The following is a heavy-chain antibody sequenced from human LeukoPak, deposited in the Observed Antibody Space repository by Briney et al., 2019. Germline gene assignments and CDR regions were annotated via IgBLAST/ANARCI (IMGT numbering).Heavy chain of an antibody. D-gene: IGHD5-24*01. CDR1: GFSFSSYA. CDR3: ARDTGDGYTPPDYSYYMDV. Sequence: GGSLRLSCATSGFSFSSYAMSWVRQAPGKGLEWVSAMSSSDDGRYYAASVRGLFTISRDNSKNTRYLQMNSLRAEDTAVFYCARDTGDGYTPPDYSYYMDVWGKGTTVTVSS. J-gene: IGHJ6*03. V-gene: IGHV3-23*01. CDR2: MSSSDDGR.